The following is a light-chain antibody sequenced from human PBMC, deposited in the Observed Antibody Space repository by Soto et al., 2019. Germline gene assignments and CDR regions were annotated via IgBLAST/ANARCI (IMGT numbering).Light chain of an antibody. CDR3: GTWDSSLSAGLVV. Sequence: QAVLTQPPSVSAAPGQKVTISCSGSSSNIGNNYVSWYQQLPGTAPKLLIYENNKRPSGIPDRFSGSKSGTSATLGITGLQTGDEADYYCGTWDSSLSAGLVVFGGGTKLTVL. CDR2: ENN. J-gene: IGLJ2*01. CDR1: SSNIGNNY. V-gene: IGLV1-51*02.